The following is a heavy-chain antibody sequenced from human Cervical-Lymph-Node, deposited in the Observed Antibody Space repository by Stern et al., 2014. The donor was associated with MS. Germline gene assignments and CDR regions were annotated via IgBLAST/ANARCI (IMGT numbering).Heavy chain of an antibody. CDR1: GGTFSTIE. J-gene: IGHJ4*02. CDR3: VRDQGGIAAT. D-gene: IGHD6-13*01. Sequence: QVQLVESGAEVKKPGSSMKVSCKASGGTFSTIEISWVRQAPGQGLEGLGGINPLFGTTHYAQKVQGRATIVADESTNTVNMKLSSLRSEDTAVYYCVRDQGGIAATWGQGTQVTVSS. V-gene: IGHV1-69*01. CDR2: INPLFGTT.